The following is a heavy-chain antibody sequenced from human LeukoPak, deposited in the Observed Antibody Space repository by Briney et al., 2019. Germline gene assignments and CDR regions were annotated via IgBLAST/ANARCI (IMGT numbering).Heavy chain of an antibody. CDR1: GASITSYY. Sequence: PSETLSLTCTVSGASITSYYWSWIRQPPGKGLEWAGYISYSGSTNYNPSLKNRVTISIDTSRSLVSLRLSSVTAADTAVYYCARHSPVGYSNAWYYFDYWGQGTPVTVSS. CDR3: ARHSPVGYSNAWYYFDY. CDR2: ISYSGST. V-gene: IGHV4-59*08. D-gene: IGHD1-26*01. J-gene: IGHJ4*02.